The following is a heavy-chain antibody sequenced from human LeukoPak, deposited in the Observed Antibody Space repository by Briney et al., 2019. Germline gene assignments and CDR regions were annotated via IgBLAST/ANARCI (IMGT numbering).Heavy chain of an antibody. CDR1: GYTFTSYY. CDR2: INPSGGST. Sequence: ASVKVSCKASGYTFTSYYMHWVRQAPGQGLEWMGIINPSGGSTSYAQKFQGRVTMTRDMSTSTVYMELSSLRAEDTALYYCAKDISPHYYYGSGSYYGGFDYWGQGTLVTVSS. D-gene: IGHD3-10*01. CDR3: AKDISPHYYYGSGSYYGGFDY. J-gene: IGHJ4*02. V-gene: IGHV1-46*01.